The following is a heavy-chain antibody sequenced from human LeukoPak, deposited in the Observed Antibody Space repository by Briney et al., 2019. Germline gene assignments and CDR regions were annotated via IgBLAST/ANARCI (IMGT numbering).Heavy chain of an antibody. CDR2: ITGTGGNT. J-gene: IGHJ4*02. D-gene: IGHD3-22*01. CDR3: AKVKDTSGSRFDY. Sequence: GGSLRLSCAASGFTFRSYDVSWVRQAPGKGLEWVSDITGTGGNTYYADSVKGRFTISRDNSKNTLYLQMNSLRDEDTAVYYCAKVKDTSGSRFDYCGQGTLVTVSS. V-gene: IGHV3-23*01. CDR1: GFTFRSYD.